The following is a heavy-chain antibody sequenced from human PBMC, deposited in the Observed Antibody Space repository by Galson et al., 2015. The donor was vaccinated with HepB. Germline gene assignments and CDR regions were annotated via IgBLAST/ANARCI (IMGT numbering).Heavy chain of an antibody. D-gene: IGHD3-10*01. Sequence: SLRLSCAASGFTFINFAMSWVRQAPGKGLEGVSGISGSGSNTFYADSVKGLLTISRDNSKNALYLQMDSLRAEDTAVYYCAKGKVQMVRGVYFDYWGQGTLVTVSS. J-gene: IGHJ4*02. CDR1: GFTFINFA. CDR3: AKGKVQMVRGVYFDY. V-gene: IGHV3-23*01. CDR2: ISGSGSNT.